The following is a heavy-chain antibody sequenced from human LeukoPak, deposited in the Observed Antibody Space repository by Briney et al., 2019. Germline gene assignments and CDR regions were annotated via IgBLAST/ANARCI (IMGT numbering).Heavy chain of an antibody. Sequence: ASVKVSCKASGFTFTRSAMQWVRQAPGQGLEWMGWISAYNGNTNYAQKLQGRVTMTTDTSTSTAYMELRSLRYDDTAVYYCARGNHRDADAFDIWGQGTMVTVSS. CDR3: ARGNHRDADAFDI. V-gene: IGHV1-18*01. J-gene: IGHJ3*02. D-gene: IGHD1-14*01. CDR2: ISAYNGNT. CDR1: GFTFTRSA.